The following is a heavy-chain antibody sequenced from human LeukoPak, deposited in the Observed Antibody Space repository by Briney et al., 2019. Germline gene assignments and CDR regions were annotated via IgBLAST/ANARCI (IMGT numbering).Heavy chain of an antibody. CDR1: GFTFSSYG. J-gene: IGHJ6*02. V-gene: IGHV3-30*18. Sequence: HPGGSLRLSCAASGFTFSSYGMHWVRQAPGKGLEWVAVISYDGSNKYYADSVKGRFTISRDNSKNTLYLQMNSLRAEDTAVYYCAKGLRVHYYYYYGMDVWGQGTTVTVSS. D-gene: IGHD5/OR15-5a*01. CDR2: ISYDGSNK. CDR3: AKGLRVHYYYYYGMDV.